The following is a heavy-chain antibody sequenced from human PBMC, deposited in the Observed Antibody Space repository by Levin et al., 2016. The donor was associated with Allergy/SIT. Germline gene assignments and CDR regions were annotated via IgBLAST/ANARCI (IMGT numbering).Heavy chain of an antibody. Sequence: VRQAPGKGLEWVSAISGSGGAAYYADSVKGRFTISRDNSKNTLYLQMTSLRAEDTAVYYCAKDFTMIVVGLGGKLDYWGQGTLVTVSS. CDR2: ISGSGGAA. V-gene: IGHV3-23*01. CDR3: AKDFTMIVVGLGGKLDY. J-gene: IGHJ4*02. D-gene: IGHD3-22*01.